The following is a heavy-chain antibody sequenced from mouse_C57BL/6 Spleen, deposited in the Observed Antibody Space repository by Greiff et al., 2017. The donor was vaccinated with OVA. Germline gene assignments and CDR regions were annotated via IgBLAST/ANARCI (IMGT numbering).Heavy chain of an antibody. CDR3: ARDPFYYGNYFDY. CDR2: INPSNGGT. V-gene: IGHV1-53*01. CDR1: GYTFTSYW. Sequence: VQLQQPGTELVKPGASVKLSCKASGYTFTSYWMHWVKQRPGQGLEWIGNINPSNGGTNYNEKFKSKAILTVDKSSSTAYMQLSSLTSEDSAVYYCARDPFYYGNYFDYWGQGTTLTVSS. J-gene: IGHJ2*01. D-gene: IGHD2-1*01.